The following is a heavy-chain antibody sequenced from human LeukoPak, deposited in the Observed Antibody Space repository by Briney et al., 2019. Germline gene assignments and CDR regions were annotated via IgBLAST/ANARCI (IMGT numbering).Heavy chain of an antibody. CDR2: ISYDGSNK. Sequence: PGGSLRLSCAASGFTFSSYAMHWVRQAPGKGLEWVAVISYDGSNKYYADSVKGRFTISRDNSKNTLYLQMNSLRAEDTAVYYCARAPWIQLWLRGFDYWGQGTLVTVSS. D-gene: IGHD5-18*01. CDR1: GFTFSSYA. J-gene: IGHJ4*02. V-gene: IGHV3-30*04. CDR3: ARAPWIQLWLRGFDY.